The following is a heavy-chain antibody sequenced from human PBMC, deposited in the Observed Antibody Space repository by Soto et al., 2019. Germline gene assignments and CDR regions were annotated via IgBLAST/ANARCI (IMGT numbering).Heavy chain of an antibody. V-gene: IGHV3-23*01. CDR3: AKAYSNGWYDH. J-gene: IGHJ5*02. Sequence: GGSLRLSCAASGFTFSSYAMNWVRQAPGKGLEWVSGLSGSGSSTYYAAPVKGRLTISRDNSKNILYLQMNSLRAEDTAVYYCAKAYSNGWYDHWGQGTLVTVSS. D-gene: IGHD5-18*01. CDR1: GFTFSSYA. CDR2: LSGSGSST.